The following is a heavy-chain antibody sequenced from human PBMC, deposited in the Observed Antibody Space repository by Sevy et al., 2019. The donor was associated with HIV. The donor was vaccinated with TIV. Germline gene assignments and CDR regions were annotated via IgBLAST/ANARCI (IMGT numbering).Heavy chain of an antibody. D-gene: IGHD4-17*01. Sequence: GGSLRLSCAASGFTFSNYGMHWVRQAPGKGLEWVAVIWYDGSNEYYGGSVKGRFTITRDDSKNTVYLQMDSLRAEDTAVYYCAGLGGYGDFVYHYNGMDVWGQGTTVTVSS. CDR3: AGLGGYGDFVYHYNGMDV. CDR2: IWYDGSNE. V-gene: IGHV3-33*01. CDR1: GFTFSNYG. J-gene: IGHJ6*02.